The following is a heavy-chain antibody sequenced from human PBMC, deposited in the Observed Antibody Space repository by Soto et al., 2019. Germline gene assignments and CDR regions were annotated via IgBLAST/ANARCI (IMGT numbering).Heavy chain of an antibody. Sequence: SLRLSCVASGFTLRTSGMHWVRQAPSKGLEWVAVISHDGSNQFYAESVKGRFTISRDNSKNMLYLQMNSLRADDSAVYFCAKDSSAAFDYWGQGTVVTVSP. V-gene: IGHV3-30*18. J-gene: IGHJ4*02. CDR3: AKDSSAAFDY. D-gene: IGHD6-25*01. CDR1: GFTLRTSG. CDR2: ISHDGSNQ.